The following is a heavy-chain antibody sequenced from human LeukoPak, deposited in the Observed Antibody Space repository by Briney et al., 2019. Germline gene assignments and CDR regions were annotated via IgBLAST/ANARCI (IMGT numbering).Heavy chain of an antibody. CDR1: GFSFTYAW. CDR2: IKSKTDGETT. Sequence: GGSLRLSCAASGFSFTYAWMSWVRQAPGKGLEWIGRIKSKTDGETTDYAAPVKGRFTVSRDDSKNTLYLQMNSLRTEDTAVYYCATPGGYCSGSNCHHFDYWGQGTLVTVSS. V-gene: IGHV3-15*01. D-gene: IGHD2-15*01. J-gene: IGHJ4*02. CDR3: ATPGGYCSGSNCHHFDY.